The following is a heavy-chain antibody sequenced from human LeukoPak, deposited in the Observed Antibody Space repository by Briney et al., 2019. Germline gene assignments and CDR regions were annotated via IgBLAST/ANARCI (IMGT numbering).Heavy chain of an antibody. CDR1: SGCISSYY. Sequence: PETLPLTCTVSSGCISSYYWSWIRQPPGKGLEWIEYIYYSGSTNYNPSLKSRVTISVDTSKNQFSLKLSSVTAADTAVYYCARDSSEWVAQHLDPGGKGFLVTVSS. CDR3: ARDSSEWVAQHLDP. J-gene: IGHJ5*02. D-gene: IGHD6-19*01. CDR2: IYYSGST. V-gene: IGHV4-59*01.